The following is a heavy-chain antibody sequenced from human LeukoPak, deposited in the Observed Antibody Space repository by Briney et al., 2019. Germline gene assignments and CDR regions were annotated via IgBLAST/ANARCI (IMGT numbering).Heavy chain of an antibody. CDR3: AKDSGSAYYYGMDV. CDR1: GFTFSSYG. V-gene: IGHV3-30*18. Sequence: PGGSLRLSCAASGFTFSSYGMPWVRQAPGKGLEWVAVISYDGSNKYYADSVKGRFTISRDNSKNTLYLQMNSLRAEDTAVYYCAKDSGSAYYYGMDVWGQGTTVTVSS. J-gene: IGHJ6*02. D-gene: IGHD3-10*01. CDR2: ISYDGSNK.